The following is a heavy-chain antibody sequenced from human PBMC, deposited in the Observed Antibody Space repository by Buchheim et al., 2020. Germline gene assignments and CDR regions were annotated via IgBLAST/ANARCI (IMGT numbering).Heavy chain of an antibody. J-gene: IGHJ6*02. D-gene: IGHD6-13*01. CDR2: IYHSGST. CDR1: GGSISSSNW. CDR3: ARAGRGFLGIAAARPYYYGMDV. Sequence: QVQLQESGPGLVKPSGTLSLTCAVSGGSISSSNWWSWVRQPPGKGLEWIGEIYHSGSTNYNPSLKSRVTMSVDKSKNQFSLKLSSVTAADTAVYYCARAGRGFLGIAAARPYYYGMDVWGQGTT. V-gene: IGHV4-4*02.